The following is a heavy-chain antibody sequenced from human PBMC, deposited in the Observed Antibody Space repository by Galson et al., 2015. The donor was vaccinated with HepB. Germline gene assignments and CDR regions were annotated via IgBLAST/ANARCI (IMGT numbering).Heavy chain of an antibody. CDR1: GFTFSSYA. CDR2: ISSSGVST. V-gene: IGHV3-23*01. J-gene: IGHJ4*02. D-gene: IGHD6-13*01. Sequence: SLRLSCAASGFTFSSYAMSWVRQAPGKGLEWVSSISSSGVSTYYADSVKGRFTISRDNSKDTLYMQMNNLRDEDTAEYYCAKVAGYGQQAPRCLDYWGQGTLVTVSS. CDR3: AKVAGYGQQAPRCLDY.